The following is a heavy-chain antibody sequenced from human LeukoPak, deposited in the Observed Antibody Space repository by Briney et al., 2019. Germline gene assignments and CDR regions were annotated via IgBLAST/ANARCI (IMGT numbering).Heavy chain of an antibody. CDR1: GGSISSYY. CDR2: IFYSGST. J-gene: IGHJ2*01. Sequence: PSETLSLTCTVSGGSISSYYWTWIRQPPGKGLEWIGYIFYSGSTNYSPSLKSRVAISVETSKNQFSLKLNSVTTADTAVYYCARGCCSGGSCHSGRYYFDFWGRGTLVTVSS. D-gene: IGHD2-15*01. CDR3: ARGCCSGGSCHSGRYYFDF. V-gene: IGHV4-59*01.